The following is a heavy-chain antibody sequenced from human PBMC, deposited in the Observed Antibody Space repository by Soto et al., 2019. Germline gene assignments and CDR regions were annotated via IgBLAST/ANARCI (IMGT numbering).Heavy chain of an antibody. D-gene: IGHD3-22*01. J-gene: IGHJ3*02. CDR1: GGSITNYY. Sequence: PSETLSLTCTVSGGSITNYYYSWIRQPPGKGLEWIGYIFHTGTTSYNPSLKSRVTLSVDTSQSQFSLKLNSVTAADTAVYYCTTEAYDNSGSLAFDIWGPGTXVTVSS. V-gene: IGHV4-59*08. CDR2: IFHTGTT. CDR3: TTEAYDNSGSLAFDI.